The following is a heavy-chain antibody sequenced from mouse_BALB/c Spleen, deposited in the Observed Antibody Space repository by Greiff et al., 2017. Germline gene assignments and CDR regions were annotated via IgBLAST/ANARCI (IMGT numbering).Heavy chain of an antibody. CDR3: ARGGLRRSYYAMDY. D-gene: IGHD2-2*01. CDR1: GFTFSSYA. Sequence: EVMLVESGGGLVKPGGSLKLSCAASGFTFSSYAMSWVRQTPEKRLEWVASISSGGSTYYPDSVKGRFTISRDNARNILYLQMSSLRSEDTAMYYCARGGLRRSYYAMDYWGQGTSVTVSS. V-gene: IGHV5-6-5*01. J-gene: IGHJ4*01. CDR2: ISSGGST.